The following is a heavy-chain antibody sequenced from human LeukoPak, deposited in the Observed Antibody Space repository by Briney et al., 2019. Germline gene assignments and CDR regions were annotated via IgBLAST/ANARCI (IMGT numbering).Heavy chain of an antibody. V-gene: IGHV4-59*01. D-gene: IGHD5-18*01. CDR2: IYFSGST. J-gene: IGHJ6*03. Sequence: SDTLSLTCTVSGGSISGYYWNWIRQPPGKGLEWIGYIYFSGSTNYNPSLKSRVTISVDTSKNQFSLRLSSVTAADTAVYFCARDSDSYGYSYMDVWGKRTTVTVSS. CDR3: ARDSDSYGYSYMDV. CDR1: GGSISGYY.